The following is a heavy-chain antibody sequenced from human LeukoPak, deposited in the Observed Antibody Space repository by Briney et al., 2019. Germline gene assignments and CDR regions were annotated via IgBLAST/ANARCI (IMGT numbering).Heavy chain of an antibody. D-gene: IGHD3-10*01. V-gene: IGHV3-53*01. CDR1: GSTVSNNY. J-gene: IGHJ4*02. Sequence: PGGSLRLSCAASGSTVSNNYMTWVRQAPGKGLEWVSVIYSGGSTFYADSVKGRFTISRDNSKNTLYLQMNSLRAEDTAIYYCARGHEALGYWGQGTLVTVSS. CDR3: ARGHEALGY. CDR2: IYSGGST.